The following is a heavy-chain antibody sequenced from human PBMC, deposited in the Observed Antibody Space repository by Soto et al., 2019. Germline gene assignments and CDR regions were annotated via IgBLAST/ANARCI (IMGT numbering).Heavy chain of an antibody. D-gene: IGHD5-12*01. J-gene: IGHJ4*02. V-gene: IGHV3-7*03. CDR2: IKEDGSAA. Sequence: GGSLRLSCVASEFSISPYWMSWVRQAPGKGLEWVANIKEDGSAARYVDSARDRFLISRDNTKNSLYLQMTNLRAEDTAIYYCVSDGDVCSGSDCFRHSKYWGRGTRVTVSS. CDR1: EFSISPYW. CDR3: VSDGDVCSGSDCFRHSKY.